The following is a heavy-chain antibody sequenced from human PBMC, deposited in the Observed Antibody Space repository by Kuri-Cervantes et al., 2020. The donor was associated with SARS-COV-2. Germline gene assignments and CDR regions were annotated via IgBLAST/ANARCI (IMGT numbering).Heavy chain of an antibody. CDR2: ISDDGSNK. J-gene: IGHJ4*02. Sequence: GGSLRLSCTASVFTLSSFAMHWVRQAPGKGLEWVAVISDDGSNKFYSDSVRGRFTISRDNSKNTLYLQMDSLRVEDTAVYYCARGLRKYYFDCWGQGTLVTVSS. CDR3: ARGLRKYYFDC. D-gene: IGHD1-14*01. CDR1: VFTLSSFA. V-gene: IGHV3-30*03.